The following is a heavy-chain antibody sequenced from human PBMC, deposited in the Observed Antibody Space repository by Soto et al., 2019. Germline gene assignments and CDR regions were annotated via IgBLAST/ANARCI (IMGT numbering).Heavy chain of an antibody. J-gene: IGHJ6*02. CDR3: ARERSVGYCITTTCPKPFYYYAMDV. Sequence: QVQLVQSGAEVKKPGSSLKVSCKASGGTFTNYAFSWVRQAPGQGLEWMGGIIPIFGTPDYAQKLQGRVTITADESTRTASTELSSLRSDDTAVYFCARERSVGYCITTTCPKPFYYYAMDVWGQGTTVTVSS. CDR1: GGTFTNYA. V-gene: IGHV1-69*12. D-gene: IGHD2-2*01. CDR2: IIPIFGTP.